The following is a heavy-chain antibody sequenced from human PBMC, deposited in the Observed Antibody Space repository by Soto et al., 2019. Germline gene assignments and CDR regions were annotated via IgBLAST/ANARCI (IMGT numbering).Heavy chain of an antibody. D-gene: IGHD6-13*01. CDR3: ARAQYSSSWYNVGRNWFDP. CDR2: INPSGGST. V-gene: IGHV1-46*03. J-gene: IGHJ5*02. CDR1: GYTFTSYY. Sequence: ASVKVSCKASGYTFTSYYMHWVRQAPGQGLEWMGIINPSGGSTSYAQKFRGRVTMTRDTSTSTVYMELSSLRSEDTAVYYCARAQYSSSWYNVGRNWFDPWGQGTLVTVSS.